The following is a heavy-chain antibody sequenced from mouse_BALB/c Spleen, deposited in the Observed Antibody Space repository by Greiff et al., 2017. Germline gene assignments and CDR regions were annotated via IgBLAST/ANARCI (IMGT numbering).Heavy chain of an antibody. CDR1: GYTFTDYW. CDR3: ARNFYAMDY. CDR2: IDTSDSYT. Sequence: QVQLQQPGAELVMPGASVKMSCKASGYTFTDYWMHWVKQRPGQGLEWIGAIDTSDSYTNYNQKFKGKATLTVDKSSSTAYMQLSSLTSEDSAVYYCARNFYAMDYWGQGTSVTVSS. V-gene: IGHV1-69*01. J-gene: IGHJ4*01.